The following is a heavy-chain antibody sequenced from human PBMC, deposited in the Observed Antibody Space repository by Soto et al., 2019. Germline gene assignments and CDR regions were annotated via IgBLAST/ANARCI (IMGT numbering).Heavy chain of an antibody. Sequence: QVQLVESGGGVVQPGRSLRLSCAASGFTFSGYAMHWVRQAPGKGLEWVAVISYDGSNKYYADSVKGRFTISRDNSKNTLYLQMNSLRAEDTAVYYCARSGDYDFWSGYSILGYYYYYYGMDVWGQGTTVTVSS. CDR1: GFTFSGYA. V-gene: IGHV3-30-3*01. D-gene: IGHD3-3*01. CDR3: ARSGDYDFWSGYSILGYYYYYYGMDV. J-gene: IGHJ6*02. CDR2: ISYDGSNK.